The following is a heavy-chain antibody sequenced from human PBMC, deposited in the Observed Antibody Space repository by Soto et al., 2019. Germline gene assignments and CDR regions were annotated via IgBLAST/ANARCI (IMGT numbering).Heavy chain of an antibody. V-gene: IGHV4-31*03. D-gene: IGHD3-22*01. CDR1: GGSISSGGYY. J-gene: IGHJ4*02. CDR2: IYYSGST. CDR3: ARHYYDTNYFDY. Sequence: SETLSLTCTVSGGSISSGGYYWSWIRQHPGKGLEWIGYIYYSGSTYYNPSLKSRVTISVDTSKNQFSLKLSSVTAADTAVYYCARHYYDTNYFDYWGQGTLVTVSS.